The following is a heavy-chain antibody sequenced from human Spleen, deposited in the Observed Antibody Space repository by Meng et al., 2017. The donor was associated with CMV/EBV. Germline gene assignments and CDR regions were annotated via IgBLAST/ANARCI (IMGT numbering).Heavy chain of an antibody. V-gene: IGHV1-69*05. J-gene: IGHJ6*02. CDR1: GGTFSSYA. CDR3: ARGALPWYYYYGMDV. CDR2: IIPIFGTA. Sequence: SVKVSCKASGGTFSSYAISWVRQAPGQGLEWMGGIIPIFGTANCAQKFQGRVTITTDESTSTAYMELSSLRSEDTAVYYCARGALPWYYYYGMDVWGQGTTVTVSS.